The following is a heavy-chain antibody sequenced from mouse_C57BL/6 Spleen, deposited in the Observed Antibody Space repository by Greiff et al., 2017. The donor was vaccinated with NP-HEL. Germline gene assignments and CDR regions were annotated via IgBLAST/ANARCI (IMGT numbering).Heavy chain of an antibody. Sequence: VQLKQPGAELVKPGASVKLSCKASGYTFTSYWMHWVKQRPGRGLEWIGRIDPNSGGTKYNEKFKSKATLTVDKPSSTAYMQLSSLTSEDSAVYYCATSHYYGSRGPLDYWGQGTTLTVSS. CDR1: GYTFTSYW. D-gene: IGHD1-1*01. V-gene: IGHV1-72*01. CDR2: IDPNSGGT. J-gene: IGHJ2*01. CDR3: ATSHYYGSRGPLDY.